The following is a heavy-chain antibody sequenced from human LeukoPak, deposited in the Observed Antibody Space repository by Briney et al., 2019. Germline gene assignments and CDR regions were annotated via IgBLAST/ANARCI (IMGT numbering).Heavy chain of an antibody. Sequence: GGSLRLSCAASGFTFSSYGMHWVRQAPGKGLEWVAVISYDGSNKYYADSVKGRFTISRDNSKNTLYLQMNSLRAEDTAVYYCARVDCSSTSCYYGMDVWGQGTTVTVSS. CDR1: GFTFSSYG. CDR2: ISYDGSNK. J-gene: IGHJ6*02. D-gene: IGHD2-2*01. V-gene: IGHV3-30*03. CDR3: ARVDCSSTSCYYGMDV.